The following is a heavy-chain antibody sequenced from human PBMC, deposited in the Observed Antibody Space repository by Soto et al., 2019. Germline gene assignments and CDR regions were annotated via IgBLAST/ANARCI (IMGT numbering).Heavy chain of an antibody. CDR3: AKRRGIYDSSGYYNWFDP. D-gene: IGHD3-22*01. Sequence: SETLSLTCAVSGYSISSGYYWGWIRQPPGKGLEWIGDIYHSGSTYCNPSLKSRVTISLDTSKNQFSLKLNSVTAADTAVYYCAKRRGIYDSSGYYNWFDPWGQGTLVTVSS. CDR2: IYHSGST. V-gene: IGHV4-38-2*01. CDR1: GYSISSGYY. J-gene: IGHJ5*02.